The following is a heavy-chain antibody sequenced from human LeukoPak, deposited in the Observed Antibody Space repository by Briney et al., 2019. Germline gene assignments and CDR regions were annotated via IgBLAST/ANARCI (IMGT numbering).Heavy chain of an antibody. CDR2: IYSGGST. Sequence: GGPLRLSCAASGFTVSSNYMSWVRQAPGKGLEWVSVIYSGGSTYYADSVKGRFTISRDNSKNTLYLQMNSLRAEDTAVYYCAREPVAGTYFDYWGQGTLVTVSS. CDR1: GFTVSSNY. CDR3: AREPVAGTYFDY. V-gene: IGHV3-53*01. D-gene: IGHD6-19*01. J-gene: IGHJ4*02.